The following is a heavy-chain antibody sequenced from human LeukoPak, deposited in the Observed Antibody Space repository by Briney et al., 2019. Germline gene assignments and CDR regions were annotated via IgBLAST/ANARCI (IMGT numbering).Heavy chain of an antibody. V-gene: IGHV4-34*01. Sequence: PSETLSLTCAVYGGSFSGYYWSWIRQPPGKGLEWIGEINHSGSTNYNPSLKSRVTISVDTSKNQFSLKLSSVTAADTAVYYCARDVAYGSGRDYGMDVWGQGTTVTVSS. J-gene: IGHJ6*02. CDR3: ARDVAYGSGRDYGMDV. CDR2: INHSGST. D-gene: IGHD3-10*01. CDR1: GGSFSGYY.